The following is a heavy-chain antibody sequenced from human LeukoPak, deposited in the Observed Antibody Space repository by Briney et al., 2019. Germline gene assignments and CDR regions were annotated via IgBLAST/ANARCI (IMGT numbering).Heavy chain of an antibody. CDR1: GYSISSGYY. J-gene: IGHJ4*02. CDR3: ARQTPSDY. Sequence: SETLSLTCAVSGYSISSGYYWGWIRQPPGKGLEWIGSIYHSGSTYYSPSLKSRVTISVDTSKNQFSLKLSSVTAADTAVYYCARQTPSDYWGQGTLVTVSS. V-gene: IGHV4-38-2*01. CDR2: IYHSGST.